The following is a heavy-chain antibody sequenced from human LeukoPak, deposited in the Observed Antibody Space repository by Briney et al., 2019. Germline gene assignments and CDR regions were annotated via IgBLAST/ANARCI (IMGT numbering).Heavy chain of an antibody. V-gene: IGHV1-2*02. CDR3: ARPVYYYGSGSTLFDY. Sequence: ASVKVSCKASGYTFTGYYMHWVRQAPGQGLEWMGWINPNSGGTNYAQKFQGRVTMTRDTSISTAYMELSRLRSDDTAVYYCARPVYYYGSGSTLFDYWGQGTLVTVSS. D-gene: IGHD3-10*01. J-gene: IGHJ4*02. CDR2: INPNSGGT. CDR1: GYTFTGYY.